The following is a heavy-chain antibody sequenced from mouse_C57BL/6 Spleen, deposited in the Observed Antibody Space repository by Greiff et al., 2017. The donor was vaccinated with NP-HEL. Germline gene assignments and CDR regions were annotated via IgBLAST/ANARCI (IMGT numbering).Heavy chain of an antibody. D-gene: IGHD1-1*01. CDR3: ARRGYYGSSSYAMDY. Sequence: QVQLQQPGAELVKPGASVKLSCKASGYTFTSYWMHWVKQRPGQGLEWIGMIHPNSGSTNYNEKFKSKATLTVDKSSSTAYMQLSSLTSEDSAVYYCARRGYYGSSSYAMDYWGQGTSVTVSS. CDR2: IHPNSGST. V-gene: IGHV1-64*01. CDR1: GYTFTSYW. J-gene: IGHJ4*01.